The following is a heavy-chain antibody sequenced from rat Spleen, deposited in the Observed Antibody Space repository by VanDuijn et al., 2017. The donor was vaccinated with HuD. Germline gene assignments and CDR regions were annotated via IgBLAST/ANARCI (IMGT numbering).Heavy chain of an antibody. J-gene: IGHJ3*01. Sequence: EVQLVESDGGLVQPGRSLKLSCAASGFTFSDYYMAWVRQAPTKGLEWVASISPGGGNTYYRDSVKGRFTVSRDNAKSTLYLQMDSLRSEDTATYYCATDRSYSSYIYVGFAYWGQGTLVTVSS. CDR3: ATDRSYSSYIYVGFAY. D-gene: IGHD1-2*01. CDR1: GFTFSDYY. V-gene: IGHV5-25*01. CDR2: ISPGGGNT.